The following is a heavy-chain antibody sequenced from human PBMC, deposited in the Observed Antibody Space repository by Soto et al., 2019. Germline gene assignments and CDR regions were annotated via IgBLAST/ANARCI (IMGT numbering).Heavy chain of an antibody. CDR3: ARDLYDFWSGQISFDY. D-gene: IGHD3-3*01. Sequence: ASVKVSCKASGYTFTSYDINWVRQATGQGLEWMGWINAGNGNTKYSQKFQGRVTITRDTSASTAYMELSSLRSEDTAVYYCARDLYDFWSGQISFDYWGQGTLVTVSS. CDR2: INAGNGNT. J-gene: IGHJ4*02. V-gene: IGHV1-3*01. CDR1: GYTFTSYD.